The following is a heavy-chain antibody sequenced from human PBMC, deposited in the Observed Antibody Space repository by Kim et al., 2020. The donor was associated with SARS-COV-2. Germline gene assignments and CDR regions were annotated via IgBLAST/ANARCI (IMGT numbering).Heavy chain of an antibody. Sequence: SETLSLTCAVYGGSFSGYYWSWIRQPPGKGLEWIGEINHSRSNNYNPSLKSLVTISVDTSKNQFSLKLSSVTAADTAVYYCARNVVAATYAFNYWGQGTLVTVSS. CDR1: GGSFSGYY. CDR3: ARNVVAATYAFNY. V-gene: IGHV4-34*01. D-gene: IGHD2-15*01. CDR2: INHSRSN. J-gene: IGHJ4*02.